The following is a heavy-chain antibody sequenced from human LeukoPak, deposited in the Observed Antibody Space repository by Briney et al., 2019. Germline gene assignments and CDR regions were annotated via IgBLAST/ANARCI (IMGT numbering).Heavy chain of an antibody. CDR3: ARGPTVTNDAFDI. D-gene: IGHD4-17*01. V-gene: IGHV4-59*01. Sequence: SETLSLTCTVSGDSIGYYYWSWIRQPPGKGLEWIGYIYYTGSTDYNPSLKSRVPISVDTSKNQFSLKLSSMTAADTAVYYCARGPTVTNDAFDIWGQGTMVTVSS. J-gene: IGHJ3*02. CDR2: IYYTGST. CDR1: GDSIGYYY.